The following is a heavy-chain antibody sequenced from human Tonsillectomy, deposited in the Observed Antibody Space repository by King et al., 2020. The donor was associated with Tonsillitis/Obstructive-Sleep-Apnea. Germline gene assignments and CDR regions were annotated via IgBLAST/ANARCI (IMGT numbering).Heavy chain of an antibody. V-gene: IGHV4-39*01. J-gene: IGHJ6*03. CDR1: GGSVTSSNYY. D-gene: IGHD3-16*01. CDR2: SYYTGST. Sequence: QLQESGPGLVKPSETLSLTCTVSGGSVTSSNYYWGWVRQSPGEGLEWIGTSYYTGSTYYNPSLKSRVTVSVDTSENQFSLKVSSVTAADTAVYYCVRHKNYGYYYHYMAVWGKGTTVTVSS. CDR3: VRHKNYGYYYHYMAV.